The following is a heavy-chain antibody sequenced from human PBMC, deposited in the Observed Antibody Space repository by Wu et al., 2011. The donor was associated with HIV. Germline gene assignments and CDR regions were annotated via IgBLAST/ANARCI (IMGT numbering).Heavy chain of an antibody. CDR1: GYTFTSYD. CDR3: AREVRFLEWSKDWFDP. V-gene: IGHV1-8*02. CDR2: MNSKSGNT. D-gene: IGHD3-3*01. J-gene: IGHJ5*02. Sequence: VQLVQSGAEVKKPGASVKVSCKASGYTFTSYDINWVRQATGQGLEWMGWMNSKSGNTGYAQKFEGRVTMTRNTSISTAYMELSSLRSEDTAVYYCAREVRFLEWSKDWFDPWGQGTLVSVSP.